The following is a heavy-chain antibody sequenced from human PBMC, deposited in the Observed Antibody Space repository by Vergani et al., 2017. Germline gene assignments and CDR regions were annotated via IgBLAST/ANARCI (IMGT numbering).Heavy chain of an antibody. CDR2: IYPGDSDT. J-gene: IGHJ4*02. D-gene: IGHD6-13*01. CDR3: GTDLRSNSGD. CDR1: GYSFTSHW. V-gene: IGHV5-51*01. Sequence: EVQLVQSGAEVKKPGESLKISCKGSGYSFTSHWIGWVRQMPGEGLEWMGVIYPGDSDTRYSPAFQGQVTISADTSISTAFLQWSSMKASDSAMYYCGTDLRSNSGDWGQGTLVTVSS.